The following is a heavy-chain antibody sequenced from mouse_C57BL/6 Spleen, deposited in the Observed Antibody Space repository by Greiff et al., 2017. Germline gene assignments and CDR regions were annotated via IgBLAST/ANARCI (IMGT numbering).Heavy chain of an antibody. CDR2: IYPGSGST. CDR1: GYTFTSYW. Sequence: VQLQQPGAELVKPGASVKMSCKASGYTFTSYWITWVKQRPGQGLEWIGDIYPGSGSTNYNEKFKSKATLTVDTSSSTAYMQLSSLTSEDSAVYYCARTPTYYSNLWAMDYWGQGTSVTVSS. D-gene: IGHD2-5*01. CDR3: ARTPTYYSNLWAMDY. J-gene: IGHJ4*01. V-gene: IGHV1-55*01.